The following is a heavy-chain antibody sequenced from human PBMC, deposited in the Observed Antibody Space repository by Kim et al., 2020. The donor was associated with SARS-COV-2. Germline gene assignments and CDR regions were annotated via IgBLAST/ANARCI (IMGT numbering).Heavy chain of an antibody. CDR3: AKDRSSSSLGH. V-gene: IGHV3-30*18. D-gene: IGHD6-13*01. CDR2: ISYDGSNK. J-gene: IGHJ5*02. CDR1: GFTFSTYG. Sequence: GGSLRLSCAASGFTFSTYGMHWVRQAPGKGLEWVAVISYDGSNKYYADSVKGRFTISRDNSKNTLYLQMNSLRAEDTAVYYCAKDRSSSSLGHWGQGTLVTVSS.